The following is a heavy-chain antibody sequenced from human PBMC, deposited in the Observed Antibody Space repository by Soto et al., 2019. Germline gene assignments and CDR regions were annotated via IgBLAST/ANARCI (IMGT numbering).Heavy chain of an antibody. Sequence: QVQLQQWGAGLLKPSETLSLTCAVYGGSFSGYYWNWIRQPPGKGLEWIGEINHRGSTHYNPSLKSRVTISVDTSMNHFALKLSSVTAADTAVYYCARGYGMNVDYWGQGTLVTVSS. CDR2: INHRGST. V-gene: IGHV4-34*01. CDR3: ARGYGMNVDY. D-gene: IGHD3-10*01. CDR1: GGSFSGYY. J-gene: IGHJ4*02.